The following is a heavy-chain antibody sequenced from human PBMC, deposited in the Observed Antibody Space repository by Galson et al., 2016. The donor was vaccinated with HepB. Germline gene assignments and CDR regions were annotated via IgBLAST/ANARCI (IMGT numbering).Heavy chain of an antibody. CDR1: GFTFSSYA. V-gene: IGHV3-30*18. D-gene: IGHD3-9*01. J-gene: IGHJ5*02. CDR3: AKNDILAGYSAFDP. CDR2: ISYDGSHK. Sequence: SLRLSCAASGFTFSSYAMHWVRQAPGKGLEWVAVISYDGSHKYYAASVKGRFTIPRDNSKNTLYLQMNSLRAEDTAVYYCAKNDILAGYSAFDPWGQGTLVTVAS.